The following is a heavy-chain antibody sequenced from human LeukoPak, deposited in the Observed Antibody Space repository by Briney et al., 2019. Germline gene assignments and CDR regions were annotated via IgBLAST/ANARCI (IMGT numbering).Heavy chain of an antibody. J-gene: IGHJ4*02. Sequence: GGSLRLSCAASGFTFSSYAMSWVRQAPGKGLEWVSTISGSGGSTYYADSVKGRFTISRDNSKNTLCLQMNSLRAEDTAVYYCAKVGYSLFDYWGQGTLVTVSS. CDR3: AKVGYSLFDY. V-gene: IGHV3-23*01. D-gene: IGHD6-13*01. CDR2: ISGSGGST. CDR1: GFTFSSYA.